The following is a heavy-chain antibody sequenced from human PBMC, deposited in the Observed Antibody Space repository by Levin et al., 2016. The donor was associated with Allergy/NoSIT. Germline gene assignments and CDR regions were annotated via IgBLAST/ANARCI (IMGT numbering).Heavy chain of an antibody. J-gene: IGHJ4*02. D-gene: IGHD4-17*01. CDR1: GFTFSSYA. CDR2: ISGSGGST. V-gene: IGHV3-23*01. Sequence: GGSLRLSCAASGFTFSSYAMSWVRQAPGKGLEWVSAISGSGGSTYYADSVKGRFTISRDNSNNTLYLQMNSLRADDTAVYYCAKDQDYGASRRVFDYWGQGTLVTVSS. CDR3: AKDQDYGASRRVFDY.